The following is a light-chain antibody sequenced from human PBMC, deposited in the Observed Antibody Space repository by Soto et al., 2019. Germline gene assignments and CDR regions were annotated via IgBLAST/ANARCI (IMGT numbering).Light chain of an antibody. CDR2: DAS. J-gene: IGKJ4*01. CDR1: QSVSSD. Sequence: IVLTQSPATLSVSPGERATLSCRASQSVSSDVAWFQQRPGQAPRLLIYDASTRATGIPARFSGSGSGTECTLTISSLQSEDFAIYYCQQSNNWHLTFGGGTKVEVK. CDR3: QQSNNWHLT. V-gene: IGKV3-15*01.